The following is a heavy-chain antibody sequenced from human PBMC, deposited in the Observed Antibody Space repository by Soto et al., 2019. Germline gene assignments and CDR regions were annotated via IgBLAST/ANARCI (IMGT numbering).Heavy chain of an antibody. CDR3: ARACDPGYYYYMDV. CDR1: GGSISRGGYY. J-gene: IGHJ6*03. V-gene: IGHV4-31*03. CDR2: IYYSGST. Sequence: PSETLSLTCTVSGGSISRGGYYWSWIRQHPGKGLEWIGYIYYSGSTYYNPSLKSRVTISVDTSKNQFSLKLSSVTAADTAVYYCARACDPGYYYYMDVWGKGTTVTVSS. D-gene: IGHD2-21*02.